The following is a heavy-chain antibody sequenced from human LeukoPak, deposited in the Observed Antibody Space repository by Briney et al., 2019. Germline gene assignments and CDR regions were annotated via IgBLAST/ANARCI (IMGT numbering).Heavy chain of an antibody. J-gene: IGHJ4*02. Sequence: GVLRLSCAASGFTFSNYAITWIRQAPGKGLEWVSEISGSGESTYYGDSVKGRFTISRDNSKNTLYLQMNSLRAGDTAVYYCAREHWDFDYWGQGTLVTVSS. D-gene: IGHD7-27*01. CDR2: ISGSGEST. CDR1: GFTFSNYA. CDR3: AREHWDFDY. V-gene: IGHV3-23*01.